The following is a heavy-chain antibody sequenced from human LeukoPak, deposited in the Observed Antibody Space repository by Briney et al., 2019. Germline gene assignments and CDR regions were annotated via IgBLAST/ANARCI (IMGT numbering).Heavy chain of an antibody. CDR1: GYTFTGYY. D-gene: IGHD6-13*01. V-gene: IGHV1-2*02. J-gene: IGHJ5*02. CDR2: IKSNSGHT. CDR3: ARVLRGIAAAGTRWFDP. Sequence: ASVKVSCKASGYTFTGYYMHWVRQAPGQGLAWMGCIKSNSGHTNYAQRVQGRVTMTTDTSISTAYMELSRLRSDDTAVYYCARVLRGIAAAGTRWFDPWGQGTLVTVSS.